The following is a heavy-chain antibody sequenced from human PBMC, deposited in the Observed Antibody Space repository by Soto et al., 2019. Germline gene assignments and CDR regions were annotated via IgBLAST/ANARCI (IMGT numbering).Heavy chain of an antibody. CDR1: GGSISSGGYS. V-gene: IGHV4-61*08. J-gene: IGHJ3*02. CDR3: ARQAGGYDSSAGAFDI. D-gene: IGHD3-22*01. CDR2: IYYSGST. Sequence: SETLSLTCAVSGGSISSGGYSWSWIRQPPGKGLEWIGYIYYSGSTNYNPSLKSRVTISVDTSKNQFSLKLSSVTAADTAVYYCARQAGGYDSSAGAFDIWGQGTMVTVSS.